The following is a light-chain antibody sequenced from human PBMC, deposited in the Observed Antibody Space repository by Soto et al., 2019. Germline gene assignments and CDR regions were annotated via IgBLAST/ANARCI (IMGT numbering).Light chain of an antibody. Sequence: QSVLTQPPSVSGAPGQRVTISCTGSSSNIGAGYDVHWYQQLPGTAPKLLIYGNSNRPSGVPDRFSGSKSGTSASLAITGLRGEEEADYACQSYDSSLSGNVVFGGGTQLTVL. V-gene: IGLV1-40*01. CDR1: SSNIGAGYD. CDR2: GNS. CDR3: QSYDSSLSGNVV. J-gene: IGLJ2*01.